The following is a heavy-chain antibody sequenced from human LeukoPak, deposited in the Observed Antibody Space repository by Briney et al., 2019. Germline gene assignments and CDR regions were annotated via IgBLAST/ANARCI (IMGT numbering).Heavy chain of an antibody. CDR1: GFTFSSYA. CDR3: AKDHAVRGVIVDYFDY. V-gene: IGHV3-23*01. J-gene: IGHJ4*02. CDR2: ISGSGGST. Sequence: GGSLRLSCAASGFTFSSYAMSWVRQAPGKGLEWVSAISGSGGSTYYADSVKGRFTISRDNSKNTLYLQMNSLRAEDTAVYYCAKDHAVRGVIVDYFDYWGQGTLVTVSS. D-gene: IGHD3-10*01.